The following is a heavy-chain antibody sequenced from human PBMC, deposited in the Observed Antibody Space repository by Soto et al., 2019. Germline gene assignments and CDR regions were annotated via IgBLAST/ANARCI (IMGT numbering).Heavy chain of an antibody. Sequence: PVESLKISCKDPGYSFTNFWLGWVRQMPGKGLEWLGIIYPGDSETRYSPSFQGQVTISADRSISTAYLQWSSLKASDTAIYYCATQHPLDSSGWYNWGQGTLVTVYS. CDR1: GYSFTNFW. V-gene: IGHV5-51*01. CDR2: IYPGDSET. CDR3: ATQHPLDSSGWYN. D-gene: IGHD6-19*01. J-gene: IGHJ1*01.